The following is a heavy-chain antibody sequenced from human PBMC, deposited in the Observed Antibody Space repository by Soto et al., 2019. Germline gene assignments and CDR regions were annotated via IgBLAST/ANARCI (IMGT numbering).Heavy chain of an antibody. CDR3: NSTSEYYYYGMDV. CDR2: IYHSGST. V-gene: IGHV4-4*02. J-gene: IGHJ6*02. CDR1: GGSISSSNW. Sequence: PSETLSLTCAVSGGSISSSNWWSWVRQPPGKGLEWIGEIYHSGSTNYNPSLKSRVTISVDKSKNQFSLKLSSVTAADTAVYYCNSTSEYYYYGMDVWGQGTKVTVS. D-gene: IGHD1-1*01.